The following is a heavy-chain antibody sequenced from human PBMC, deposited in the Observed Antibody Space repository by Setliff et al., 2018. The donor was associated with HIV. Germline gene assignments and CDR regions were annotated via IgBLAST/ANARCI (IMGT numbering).Heavy chain of an antibody. CDR2: IRYDDSYK. J-gene: IGHJ4*02. CDR1: GFTFRFYG. Sequence: PGGSLRLSCAASGFTFRFYGMHWVRQAPGKGLEWVAFIRYDDSYKFYADSVKGRFTISRDNSKNTLYLQMNSLRADDTAVYYCAKNLYRSPWSPLDYWGQG. CDR3: AKNLYRSPWSPLDY. V-gene: IGHV3-30*02. D-gene: IGHD6-19*01.